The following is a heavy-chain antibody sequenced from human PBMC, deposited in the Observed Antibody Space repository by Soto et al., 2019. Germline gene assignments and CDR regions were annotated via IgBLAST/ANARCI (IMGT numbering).Heavy chain of an antibody. Sequence: QVQLVESGGGVVQPGRSLRLSCAASGFTFSSYAMHWVRQAPGKGLEWVAVISYDGSNKYYADSVKGRFTISRDNSKNTLSLQMNSLRAEDTAVYYCARAVVVVTASDYCGQGTLVTVSS. V-gene: IGHV3-30-3*01. CDR1: GFTFSSYA. J-gene: IGHJ4*02. CDR3: ARAVVVVTASDY. CDR2: ISYDGSNK. D-gene: IGHD2-21*02.